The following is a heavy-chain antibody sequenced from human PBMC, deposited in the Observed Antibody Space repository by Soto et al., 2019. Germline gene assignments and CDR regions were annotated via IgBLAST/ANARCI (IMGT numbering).Heavy chain of an antibody. CDR3: ARETASGTTNLDY. CDR2: ITSSSAFL. Sequence: GGSLRLSCAASGFTFSSYSMNWVRQAPGKGLEWVSSITSSSAFLYYADSLKGRFTISRDNARNSLYLQMHSLRAEDTAVYYCARETASGTTNLDYWGQGTLVTVSS. CDR1: GFTFSSYS. D-gene: IGHD1-7*01. V-gene: IGHV3-21*01. J-gene: IGHJ4*02.